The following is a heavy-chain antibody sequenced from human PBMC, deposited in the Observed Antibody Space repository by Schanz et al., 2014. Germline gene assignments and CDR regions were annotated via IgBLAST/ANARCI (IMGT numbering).Heavy chain of an antibody. CDR1: GYTFIGYF. V-gene: IGHV1-2*01. CDR2: INPNSGGT. CDR3: ATPSSAEHY. Sequence: QVQLVQSGAEVKKPGASVKVSCKASGYTFIGYFLHWVRQAPGQGLEWMGRINPNSGGTNYAQKFQGRVTSTRDTSISTAYMELTRLTSDDTAVYYCATPSSAEHYWGQGTLVTVSS. D-gene: IGHD1-26*01. J-gene: IGHJ4*02.